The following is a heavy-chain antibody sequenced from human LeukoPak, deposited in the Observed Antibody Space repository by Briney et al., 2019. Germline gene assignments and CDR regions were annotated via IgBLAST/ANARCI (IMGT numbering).Heavy chain of an antibody. J-gene: IGHJ4*02. CDR1: GFTVSSNY. CDR2: IYSGGST. CDR3: ARAESGQWYIDY. V-gene: IGHV3-66*01. D-gene: IGHD6-19*01. Sequence: GGSLRLSCAASGFTVSSNYMSWVRQAPGKGVEWVSLIYSGGSTYYADSVKGRFTISGDNSKNTLYLQMNSLRAEDTAVYYCARAESGQWYIDYWGQGTLVTVSS.